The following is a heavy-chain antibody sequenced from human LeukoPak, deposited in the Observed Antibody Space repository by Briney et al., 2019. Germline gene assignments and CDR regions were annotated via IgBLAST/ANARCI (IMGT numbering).Heavy chain of an antibody. CDR1: GGSISRGDYY. Sequence: SETLSLTCTVSGGSISRGDYYWSWIRQPPGKGLEWIGYIYYSGSTYYNPSLKSRVTISVDTSKNQFSLKLSSVTAADTAVYYCARAPLYSGYDSALIDAFDIWGQGTMVTVSS. V-gene: IGHV4-30-4*01. D-gene: IGHD5-12*01. CDR3: ARAPLYSGYDSALIDAFDI. CDR2: IYYSGST. J-gene: IGHJ3*02.